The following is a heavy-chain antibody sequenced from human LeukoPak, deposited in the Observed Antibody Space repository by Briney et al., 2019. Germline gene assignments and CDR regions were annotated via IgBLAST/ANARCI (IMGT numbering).Heavy chain of an antibody. CDR1: GGSIRSNDYF. J-gene: IGHJ5*02. CDR2: IDYSGDT. Sequence: TSETLSLTCIVSGGSIRSNDYFWGWVRQSPGKGLEWIGSIDYSGDTYYNPSLKSCVSISLDTSKNQFSLRLNSVTAADTAVYYCAREVNHYGLRRNSFDPWGQGTQVTVSS. V-gene: IGHV4-39*07. D-gene: IGHD3-10*01. CDR3: AREVNHYGLRRNSFDP.